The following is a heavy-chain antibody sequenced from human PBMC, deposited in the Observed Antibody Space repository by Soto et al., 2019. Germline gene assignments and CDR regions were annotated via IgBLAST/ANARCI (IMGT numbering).Heavy chain of an antibody. V-gene: IGHV4-39*01. D-gene: IGHD2-2*01. J-gene: IGHJ5*02. CDR2: IYYSGST. CDR3: ARRKREAPRRVPAAGNWFDP. CDR1: GGSISSSSYY. Sequence: SETLSLTCTVSGGSISSSSYYWGWIRQPPGKGLEWIGSIYYSGSTYYNPSLKSRVTISVDTSKNQFSLKLSSVTAADTAVYYCARRKREAPRRVPAAGNWFDPWGQGTLVTVSS.